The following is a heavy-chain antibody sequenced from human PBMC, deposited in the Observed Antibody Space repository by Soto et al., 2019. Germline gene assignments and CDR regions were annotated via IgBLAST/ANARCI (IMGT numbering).Heavy chain of an antibody. V-gene: IGHV4-30-4*01. D-gene: IGHD2-15*01. CDR2: IYYSGST. J-gene: IGHJ4*02. CDR3: ARERSKTPKAIDY. Sequence: PSETLSLTCTVSGGSISRGDYYWVWIRHPPGKGLEWIGYIYYSGSTYYNPSLKSRVTISVDTSKNQFSLKLSSVTAADTAVYYCARERSKTPKAIDYWGQGTLVTVSS. CDR1: GGSISRGDYY.